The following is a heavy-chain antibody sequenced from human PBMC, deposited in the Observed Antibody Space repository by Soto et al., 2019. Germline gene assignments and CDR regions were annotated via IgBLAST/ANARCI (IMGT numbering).Heavy chain of an antibody. V-gene: IGHV4-34*01. J-gene: IGHJ4*02. D-gene: IGHD6-6*01. Sequence: PSETLSLTCAVYGGSFSGYYWSWIRQPPGKGLEWIGEINHSGSTNYNPSLKSRVTISVDTSKNQFSLKLSSVTAADTAVYYCARDTRVSKAPPRFDYWGQGTLVTVSS. CDR3: ARDTRVSKAPPRFDY. CDR1: GGSFSGYY. CDR2: INHSGST.